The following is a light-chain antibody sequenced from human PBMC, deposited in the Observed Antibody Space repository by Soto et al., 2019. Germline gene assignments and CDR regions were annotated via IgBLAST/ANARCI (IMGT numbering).Light chain of an antibody. CDR3: SSYTSSSTPVV. CDR1: TRNVGGYNY. CDR2: DVT. V-gene: IGLV2-14*03. Sequence: QSVLTQPASVSGAPGQSITISCTGTTRNVGGYNYVSWYQQHPGKTPKLMIYDVTNRPSGVSNRFSGSKSGNTASLTISGLQADDEDDYYCSSYTSSSTPVVFGGGTKLTVL. J-gene: IGLJ2*01.